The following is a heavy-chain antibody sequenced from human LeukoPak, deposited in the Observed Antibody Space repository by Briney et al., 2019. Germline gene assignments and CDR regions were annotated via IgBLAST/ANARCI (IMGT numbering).Heavy chain of an antibody. D-gene: IGHD3-22*01. Sequence: GGSLRLSCAASGFTFSSYAMHWVRQAPGKGLEWVAAISYDGSNKYYADSVKGRFIISRDKSKNTLYLQMNSLRAEDTAVYYCARDVGSGYYYFGVGDYWGQGTLVTVSS. CDR3: ARDVGSGYYYFGVGDY. CDR2: ISYDGSNK. V-gene: IGHV3-30-3*01. CDR1: GFTFSSYA. J-gene: IGHJ4*02.